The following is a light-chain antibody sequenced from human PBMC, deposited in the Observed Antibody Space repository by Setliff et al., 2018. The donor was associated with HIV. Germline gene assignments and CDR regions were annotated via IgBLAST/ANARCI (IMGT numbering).Light chain of an antibody. V-gene: IGLV2-14*01. Sequence: SALAQPASVSGSPGQSITISCTGTSSDIGGYNYVSWYQQHPGKAPKLMIYEVSNRPSGASNRFSGSKSANTASLTISGLQAEDEANYYCSSYTSNNTFWVFGGGTK. J-gene: IGLJ3*02. CDR2: EVS. CDR1: SSDIGGYNY. CDR3: SSYTSNNTFWV.